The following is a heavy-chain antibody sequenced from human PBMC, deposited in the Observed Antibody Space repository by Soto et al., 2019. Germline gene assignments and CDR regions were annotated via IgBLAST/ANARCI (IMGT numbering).Heavy chain of an antibody. Sequence: SETLSLTCTVSGGSISSGGYYWSWIRQHPGKGLEWIGYIYYSGSTYYNPSLKSRVTISVDTSKNQFSLKLSSVTAADTAVYYCARGYGKTRTRYDGMDVWGQGTTVTVSS. J-gene: IGHJ6*02. V-gene: IGHV4-31*03. CDR3: ARGYGKTRTRYDGMDV. CDR2: IYYSGST. D-gene: IGHD4-17*01. CDR1: GGSISSGGYY.